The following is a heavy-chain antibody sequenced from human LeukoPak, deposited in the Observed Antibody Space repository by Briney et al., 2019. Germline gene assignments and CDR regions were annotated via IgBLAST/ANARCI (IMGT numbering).Heavy chain of an antibody. V-gene: IGHV4-39*07. D-gene: IGHD3-3*01. Sequence: PSETLSLTCTVSGGSISSSSYHWGWIRQPPGKGLEWIGSIYYSGSTYYNPSLKSRVTISVDTSKNQFSLKLSSVTAADTAVYYCAREATEYDFWSGYGYYMDVWGKGTTVTASS. CDR3: AREATEYDFWSGYGYYMDV. CDR1: GGSISSSSYH. J-gene: IGHJ6*03. CDR2: IYYSGST.